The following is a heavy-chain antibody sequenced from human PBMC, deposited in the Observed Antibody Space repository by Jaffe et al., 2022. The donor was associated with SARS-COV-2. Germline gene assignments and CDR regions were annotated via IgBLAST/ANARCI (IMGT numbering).Heavy chain of an antibody. CDR1: GGSISSYY. V-gene: IGHV4-59*01. Sequence: QVQLQQSGPGLVKPSETLSLTCTVSGGSISSYYWSWIRQPPGKGLEWIGYIYYSGSTKYNPSLKSRVTMSVDTSKNQFSLKLTSVTAADTAVYYCARGGGGLTYRLFDSWGQGTLVTVSS. CDR2: IYYSGST. CDR3: ARGGGGLTYRLFDS. D-gene: IGHD3-16*01. J-gene: IGHJ4*02.